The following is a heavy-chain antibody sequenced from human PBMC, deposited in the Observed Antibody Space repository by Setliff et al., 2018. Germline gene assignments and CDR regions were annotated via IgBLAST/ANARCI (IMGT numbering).Heavy chain of an antibody. CDR2: INHSGST. CDR1: GGSFTDHF. D-gene: IGHD3-10*01. CDR3: ARVPHIWFGELVTFDDAFDI. Sequence: SETLSLTCAVYGGSFTDHFWSWIRQPPGKGLEWIGEINHSGSTNHNPSLKSRVSISVDASKNQFSLKLTSVTAADTAVYFCARVPHIWFGELVTFDDAFDIWGQGTVVTVSS. V-gene: IGHV4-34*01. J-gene: IGHJ3*02.